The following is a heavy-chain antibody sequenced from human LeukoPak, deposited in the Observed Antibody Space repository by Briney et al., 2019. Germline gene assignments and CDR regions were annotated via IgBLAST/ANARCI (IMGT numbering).Heavy chain of an antibody. Sequence: PGGSLRLSCAASGFTFSSYRMSWVRQAPGKGLEWVANIKQDGSEKYYVDSVKGRFTISRDNAKNSLYLQMNSLRAEDTAVYYCARAPAWLIGVVSARAFDIWGQGTMVTVSS. D-gene: IGHD3-3*01. CDR3: ARAPAWLIGVVSARAFDI. CDR2: IKQDGSEK. J-gene: IGHJ3*02. CDR1: GFTFSSYR. V-gene: IGHV3-7*04.